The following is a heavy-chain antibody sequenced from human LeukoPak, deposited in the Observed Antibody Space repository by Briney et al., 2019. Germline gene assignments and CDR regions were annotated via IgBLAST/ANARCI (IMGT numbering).Heavy chain of an antibody. CDR3: ARPPRGIAARPYYFDY. CDR1: GGSISSSNYY. CDR2: ICYSGST. Sequence: SETLSLTCSVSGGSISSSNYYWGWIRQPPGKGLEWIGSICYSGSTYYNPSLKSRVTISVDTSKNQFSLKLSSVTAADTAVYYCARPPRGIAARPYYFDYWGQGTLVTVSS. V-gene: IGHV4-39*01. D-gene: IGHD6-6*01. J-gene: IGHJ4*02.